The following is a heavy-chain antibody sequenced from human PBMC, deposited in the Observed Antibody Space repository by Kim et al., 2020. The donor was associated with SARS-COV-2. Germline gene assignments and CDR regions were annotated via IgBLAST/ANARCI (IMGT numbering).Heavy chain of an antibody. D-gene: IGHD2-8*01. CDR3: ARHLGREMALYYFGF. V-gene: IGHV4-39*01. J-gene: IGHJ4*02. Sequence: PSLRSRVTISVDTSKKQFSLNLSSVTAADTAIYYCARHLGREMALYYFGFWGQGTLVTVSA.